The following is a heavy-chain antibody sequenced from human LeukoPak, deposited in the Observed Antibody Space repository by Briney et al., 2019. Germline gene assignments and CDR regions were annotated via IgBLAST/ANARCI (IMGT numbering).Heavy chain of an antibody. V-gene: IGHV3-23*01. J-gene: IGHJ4*02. CDR1: GFTFSSYA. Sequence: GGSLRLSCAASGFTFSSYAMSWVRQAPGKGLEWVSAISGSGGDTYYADSVKGRFTISRDNSKNTLYMQMNSLKTEDTAVYYCISSISGGSGQLGYWGQGTLVTVSS. CDR2: ISGSGGDT. CDR3: ISSISGGSGQLGY. D-gene: IGHD3-10*01.